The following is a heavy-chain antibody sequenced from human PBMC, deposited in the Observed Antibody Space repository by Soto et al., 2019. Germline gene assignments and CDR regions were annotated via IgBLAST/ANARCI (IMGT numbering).Heavy chain of an antibody. D-gene: IGHD3-22*01. Sequence: PVGSLRLSCAASGFTFSSYAMSWVRQAPGKGLEWVSAISGSGGSTYYADSVKGRFTISRDNSKNTLYLQMNSLRAEDTAVYYCATPLNYYDSSGYYFSNYLDYWGQGTLVTVSS. CDR2: ISGSGGST. J-gene: IGHJ4*02. CDR3: ATPLNYYDSSGYYFSNYLDY. V-gene: IGHV3-23*01. CDR1: GFTFSSYA.